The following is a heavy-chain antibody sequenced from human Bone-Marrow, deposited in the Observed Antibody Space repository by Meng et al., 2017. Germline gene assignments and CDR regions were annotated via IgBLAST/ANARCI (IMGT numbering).Heavy chain of an antibody. J-gene: IGHJ4*02. D-gene: IGHD3-22*01. CDR3: ARTYYYDSSGYYSSRY. Sequence: GASVKVSCNVSGYTFTSYGISWVRQAPGQGLEWMGWISAYNGNTNYAQKLQGRVTMTTDTSTSTAYMELRSLRSDDTAVYYCARTYYYDSSGYYSSRYWGQGTLVTVSS. CDR2: ISAYNGNT. V-gene: IGHV1-18*01. CDR1: GYTFTSYG.